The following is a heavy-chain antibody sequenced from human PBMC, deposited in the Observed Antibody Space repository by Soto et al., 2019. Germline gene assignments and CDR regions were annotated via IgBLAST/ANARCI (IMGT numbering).Heavy chain of an antibody. Sequence: QVQLVQSGAEVKKPGASVKVSCKASGYTFTGYGISWVRQAPGQGLEWMGWISAYNGNTNYAQKLQGRVTMTTDTSTSTAYMELRSLRSDDTAVYYCARDLQQLELPYNWFDPWGQGTLVTVSS. V-gene: IGHV1-18*01. J-gene: IGHJ5*02. CDR1: GYTFTGYG. CDR3: ARDLQQLELPYNWFDP. CDR2: ISAYNGNT. D-gene: IGHD6-13*01.